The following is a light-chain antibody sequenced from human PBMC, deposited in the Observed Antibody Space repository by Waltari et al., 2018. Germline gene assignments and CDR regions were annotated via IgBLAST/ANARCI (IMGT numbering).Light chain of an antibody. CDR2: AAS. J-gene: IGKJ3*01. Sequence: AIRITQSPSPLSASTGDSITITCRASQGISSYLAWYQQKPGKAPKLLIYAASTLQSGVPSRFSGSGSGTDFTLTISCLQSEDFATYYCQQYYSYPPFTFGPGTKVDIK. CDR3: QQYYSYPPFT. CDR1: QGISSY. V-gene: IGKV1-8*01.